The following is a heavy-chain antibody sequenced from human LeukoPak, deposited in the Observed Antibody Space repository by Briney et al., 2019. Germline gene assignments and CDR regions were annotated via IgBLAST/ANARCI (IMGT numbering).Heavy chain of an antibody. V-gene: IGHV4-59*01. CDR2: IYYSGST. CDR1: GGSISSYY. J-gene: IGHJ5*02. D-gene: IGHD3-16*01. CDR3: ARGGTRFDP. Sequence: PSETLSLTCTVSGGSISSYYWSWIRQPPGKGLEWIGYIYYSGSTNYNPFLKSRVTISVDTSKNQFSLRLSSVTAADTAVYYCARGGTRFDPWGQGTLVTVSS.